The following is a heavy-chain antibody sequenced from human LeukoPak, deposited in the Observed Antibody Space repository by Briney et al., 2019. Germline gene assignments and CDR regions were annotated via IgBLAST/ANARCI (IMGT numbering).Heavy chain of an antibody. J-gene: IGHJ4*02. CDR3: ARGHEGYFDY. V-gene: IGHV3-9*01. CDR1: GFTFDDYA. Sequence: GGSLRLSCAASGFTFDDYAMHWVRQAPGKGMEWVSGISWNSGSIGYADSVKGRFTISRDNAKNSLYLQMNSLRAEDTAVYYCARGHEGYFDYWGQGTLVTVSS. CDR2: ISWNSGSI.